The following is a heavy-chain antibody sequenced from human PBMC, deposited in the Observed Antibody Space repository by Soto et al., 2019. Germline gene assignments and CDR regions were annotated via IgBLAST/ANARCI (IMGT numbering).Heavy chain of an antibody. J-gene: IGHJ4*02. CDR2: INPSGGST. V-gene: IGHV1-46*01. D-gene: IGHD2-15*01. CDR1: GYTFTTYY. CDR3: ARVDCSGGSCYGIDD. Sequence: ASVKVSCKASGYTFTTYYMHWVRQAPGQGLEWMGIINPSGGSTSYAQKFQGRVTMTRDTSTSTVYMELSSLRSEDTAVYYCARVDCSGGSCYGIDDWGQGTLVTVSS.